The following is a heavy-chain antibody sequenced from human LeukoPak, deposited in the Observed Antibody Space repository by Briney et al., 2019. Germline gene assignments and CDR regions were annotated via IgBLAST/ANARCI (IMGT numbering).Heavy chain of an antibody. CDR1: GFTFSDNG. CDR3: VKDNPVCHV. D-gene: IGHD2-2*01. CDR2: IRNDGSDT. Sequence: PGGSLGLPCTASGFTFSDNGMHRARQAPGKGLEWVAFIRNDGSDTYYADSVKGRFTISRDNAKNTLYLQMNSLTTEDTAVYYCVKDNPVCHVWGKGTTVAVSS. V-gene: IGHV3-30*02. J-gene: IGHJ6*04.